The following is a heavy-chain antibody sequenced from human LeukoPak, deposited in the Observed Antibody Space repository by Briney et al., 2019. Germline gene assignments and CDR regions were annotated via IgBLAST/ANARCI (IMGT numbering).Heavy chain of an antibody. CDR3: ARDSGSSSWYSSYYYYYYMDV. CDR1: GYTFTSYG. Sequence: ASVKVSCKASGYTFTSYGISWVRQAPGQGLEWMGWISAYNGNTNYAQKLQGRVTITADKSTSTAYMELSSLRSEDTAVYYCARDSGSSSWYSSYYYYYYMDVWGKGATVTVSS. CDR2: ISAYNGNT. D-gene: IGHD6-13*01. V-gene: IGHV1-18*01. J-gene: IGHJ6*03.